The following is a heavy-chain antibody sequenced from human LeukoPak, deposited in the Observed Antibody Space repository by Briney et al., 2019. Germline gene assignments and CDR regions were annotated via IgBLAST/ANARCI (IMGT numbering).Heavy chain of an antibody. J-gene: IGHJ3*02. Sequence: SETLSLTCAVYGGSFSGYYWSWIRQPPGKGLEWIGEINHSGSTNYNPSLKSRVTISVDTSKNQFSLKLSSVTAADTAVYFCARGGIRYFDWLCDAFDIWGQGTMVTVSS. V-gene: IGHV4-34*01. D-gene: IGHD3-9*01. CDR1: GGSFSGYY. CDR3: ARGGIRYFDWLCDAFDI. CDR2: INHSGST.